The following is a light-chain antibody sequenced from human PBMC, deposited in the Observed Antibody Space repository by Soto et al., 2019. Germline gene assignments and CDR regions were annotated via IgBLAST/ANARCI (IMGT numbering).Light chain of an antibody. Sequence: EIVLTQSPGTLSLSPGERATLSCRASQTVTSSYLAWYQQKPGQAPRLLIYGASTRATGIPDRFSGSGSGADFTLTISRLEPEDFVVYYCQQYGSSPPTFGPGTKVDIK. CDR3: QQYGSSPPT. J-gene: IGKJ3*01. V-gene: IGKV3-20*01. CDR1: QTVTSSY. CDR2: GAS.